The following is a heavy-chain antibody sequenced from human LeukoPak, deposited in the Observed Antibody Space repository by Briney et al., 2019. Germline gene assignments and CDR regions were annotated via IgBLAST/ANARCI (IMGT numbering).Heavy chain of an antibody. Sequence: PSETLSLTCTVSGGSISSSSYYWGWIRQPPGKGLEWIGSIYYSGSTYYNPSLKSRVTISVDTSKNQFSLKLSSVTAADTAVYYCARPLWLGSSLSNAFDIWGQGTMVTVSS. CDR1: GGSISSSSYY. CDR3: ARPLWLGSSLSNAFDI. V-gene: IGHV4-39*01. CDR2: IYYSGST. D-gene: IGHD6-6*01. J-gene: IGHJ3*02.